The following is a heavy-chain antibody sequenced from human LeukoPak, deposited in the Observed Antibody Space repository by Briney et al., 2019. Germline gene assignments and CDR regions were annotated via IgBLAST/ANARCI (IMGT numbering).Heavy chain of an antibody. CDR2: INPDSGGT. V-gene: IGHV1-2*02. J-gene: IGHJ6*03. CDR1: GYTFTGYY. Sequence: GASVKVSCKTSGYTFTGYYIQWVRQAPGQGLEWMGYINPDSGGTNYAQEFQGRVTMTRDTSISTAYMELSRLRSDDTAVYYCARGDYMDVWGKGTTVTVSS. CDR3: ARGDYMDV.